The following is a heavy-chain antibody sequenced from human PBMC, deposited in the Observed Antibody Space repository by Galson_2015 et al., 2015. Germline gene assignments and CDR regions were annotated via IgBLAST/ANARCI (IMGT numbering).Heavy chain of an antibody. J-gene: IGHJ4*02. CDR3: ARNYDFWRGSGAFIDS. CDR2: IHYSGGT. CDR1: GGSINNTDYY. D-gene: IGHD3-3*01. Sequence: SETLSLTCSVSGGSINNTDYYWGWIRQPPGKGLEWIGSIHYSGGTYYNPSLKSRVTISVDTSRSQFSLKLTSVTAADTAVYFCARNYDFWRGSGAFIDSWGQGILVTVSS. V-gene: IGHV4-39*01.